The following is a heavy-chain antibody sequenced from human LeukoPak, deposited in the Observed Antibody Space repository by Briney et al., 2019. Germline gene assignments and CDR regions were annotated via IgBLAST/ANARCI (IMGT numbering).Heavy chain of an antibody. D-gene: IGHD6-6*01. CDR3: ARESSAARWA. CDR2: IRYDGSNK. Sequence: GGPLRLSCAASGFPYSCYGMHWVRQAPGKGLECVAFIRYDGSNKYYADSVKGRFTISRDNSKETLYPEISSLRAHDRAVYYCARESSAARWAWGQGNLVTVSS. V-gene: IGHV3-30*02. J-gene: IGHJ5*02. CDR1: GFPYSCYG.